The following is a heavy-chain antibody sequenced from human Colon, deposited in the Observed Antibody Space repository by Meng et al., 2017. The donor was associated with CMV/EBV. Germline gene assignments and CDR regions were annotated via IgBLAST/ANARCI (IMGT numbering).Heavy chain of an antibody. J-gene: IGHJ6*02. D-gene: IGHD3-16*01. V-gene: IGHV6-1*01. Sequence: SETLSLTCAVSGDSISTNSAAWNWIRLSPTRGLEWLGRTYYGSSRSNWYNDYALSVKGRITISPDASKNQFSLQLNSVTAADTAVYYCARVWGRGGLTNGLDVWGQGTTVTVSS. CDR1: GDSISTNSAA. CDR3: ARVWGRGGLTNGLDV. CDR2: TYYGSSRSNWYN.